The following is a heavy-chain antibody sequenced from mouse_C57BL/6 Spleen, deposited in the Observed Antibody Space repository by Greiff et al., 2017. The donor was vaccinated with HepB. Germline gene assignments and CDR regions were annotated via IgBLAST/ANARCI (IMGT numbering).Heavy chain of an antibody. Sequence: EVQLQQSVAELVRPGASVKLSCTASGFNIKNTYMHWVKQRPEQGLEWIGRIDPANGNTKYAPKFQGKAPITADTSSTTAYLQLSSLTSEDTAVYSCASGDGYFEAWFAYWGQGTLVTVSA. CDR2: IDPANGNT. J-gene: IGHJ3*01. CDR3: ASGDGYFEAWFAY. CDR1: GFNIKNTY. D-gene: IGHD2-3*01. V-gene: IGHV14-3*01.